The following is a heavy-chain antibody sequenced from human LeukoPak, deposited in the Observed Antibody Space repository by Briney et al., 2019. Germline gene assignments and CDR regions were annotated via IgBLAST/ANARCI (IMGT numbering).Heavy chain of an antibody. J-gene: IGHJ6*02. CDR3: ARGGSGSYVLYGMDV. V-gene: IGHV3-48*02. CDR2: ISSSSSTI. CDR1: GFTFSNAW. D-gene: IGHD3-10*01. Sequence: GGSLRLSCAASGFTFSNAWMSWVRQAPGKGLEWVSYISSSSSTIYYADSVKGRFTISRDNAKNSLYLQMNSLRDEDTAVYYCARGGSGSYVLYGMDVWGQGTTVTVSS.